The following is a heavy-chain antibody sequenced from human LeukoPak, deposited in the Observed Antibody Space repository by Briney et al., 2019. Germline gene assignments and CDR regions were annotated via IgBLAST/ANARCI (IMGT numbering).Heavy chain of an antibody. CDR2: IYHSGST. Sequence: SETLSLTCTVSGYSISSGYYWGWIRQPPGKGLEWIGSIYHSGSTYYNPSLKSRVTISVDTPKNQFSLKLSSVTAADTAVYYCARFDYYGSGSYYEAFDIWGQGTMVTVSS. CDR1: GYSISSGYY. CDR3: ARFDYYGSGSYYEAFDI. D-gene: IGHD3-10*01. J-gene: IGHJ3*02. V-gene: IGHV4-38-2*02.